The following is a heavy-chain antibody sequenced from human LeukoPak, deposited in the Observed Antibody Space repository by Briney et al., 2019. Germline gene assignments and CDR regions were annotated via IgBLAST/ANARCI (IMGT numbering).Heavy chain of an antibody. Sequence: GGSLRLSCAASGFSFSDFWMHWVRQTPGRGLVWVSRIRGDGYDTNYADSVEGRFTISRDNARHTLYLQMNSLRADDTAVYYCASDRVLGSGSLDNWGQGTLVTVSS. CDR3: ASDRVLGSGSLDN. J-gene: IGHJ4*02. V-gene: IGHV3-74*01. CDR1: GFSFSDFW. CDR2: IRGDGYDT. D-gene: IGHD3-10*01.